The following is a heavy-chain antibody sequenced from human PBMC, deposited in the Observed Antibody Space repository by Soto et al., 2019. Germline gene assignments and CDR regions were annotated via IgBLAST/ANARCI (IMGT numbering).Heavy chain of an antibody. CDR3: AGGGQALLFINCFFYRYPDPRDLHAYRARGSLDP. CDR2: IYYSGST. J-gene: IGHJ5*02. Sequence: SETLSLTCTVSGGSISSYYWSWIRQPPGKGLEWIGYIYYSGSTNYNPSLKSRVTISVDTSKNQFSLKLSSVTAADTAVYYCAGGGQALLFINCFFYRYPDPRDLHAYRARGSLDP. V-gene: IGHV4-59*12. D-gene: IGHD3-10*01. CDR1: GGSISSYY.